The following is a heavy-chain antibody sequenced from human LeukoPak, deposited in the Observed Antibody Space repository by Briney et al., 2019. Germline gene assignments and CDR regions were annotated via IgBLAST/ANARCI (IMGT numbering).Heavy chain of an antibody. CDR2: ISAYNGNT. Sequence: ASVKVSCKASGYTFTSYGISWVRQAPGQGLEWMGWISAYNGNTNYAQKLQGRVTMTTDTSTSTAYMELRSLRSDDTAVYYCARAVAFLLTAGYYFDYWGQGTLVTVSS. CDR3: ARAVAFLLTAGYYFDY. CDR1: GYTFTSYG. J-gene: IGHJ4*02. D-gene: IGHD6-25*01. V-gene: IGHV1-18*01.